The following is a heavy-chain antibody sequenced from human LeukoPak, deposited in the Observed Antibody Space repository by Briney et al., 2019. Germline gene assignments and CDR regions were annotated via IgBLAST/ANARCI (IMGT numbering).Heavy chain of an antibody. J-gene: IGHJ4*01. CDR2: IKRDGSEK. CDR3: ARDWYNILTGYPHYFDY. V-gene: IGHV3-7*01. CDR1: GFTFSNYW. D-gene: IGHD3-9*01. Sequence: PGGSLRLSCAASGFTFSNYWMSWVRQAPGKGLEWVANIKRDGSEKHYVDSVRGRFTISRDNAKNSLYLQVNSLRAEDTAVYYCARDWYNILTGYPHYFDYWGHGTLVTVSS.